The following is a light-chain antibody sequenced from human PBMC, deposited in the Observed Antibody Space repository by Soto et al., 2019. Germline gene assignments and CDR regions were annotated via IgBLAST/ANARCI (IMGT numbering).Light chain of an antibody. CDR2: GVS. V-gene: IGKV3-20*01. J-gene: IGKJ1*01. CDR3: QQYDSSPRT. Sequence: EIVLTQSPGTLSLSLVERATLSCMASQSLRSNSLAWYQQKPGQAPRLLISGVSSRAAGIPDRFSGSGSGTDFTLTISRLEPEDFAVYYCQQYDSSPRTFGQGTKVDIK. CDR1: QSLRSNS.